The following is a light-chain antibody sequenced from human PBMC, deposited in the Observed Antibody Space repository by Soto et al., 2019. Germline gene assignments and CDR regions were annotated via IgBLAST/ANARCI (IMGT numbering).Light chain of an antibody. J-gene: IGKJ4*01. CDR2: DAS. CDR3: QQRSNWPLT. Sequence: EIVMTQSPATLSVSLGERATLSCRASQSVSSNLAWYQLKPGQAPRLLIYDASNRATGIPARFSGSGSGTDFTLTISSLEPEDFAVYYCQQRSNWPLTFGGGTKVDIK. V-gene: IGKV3-11*01. CDR1: QSVSSN.